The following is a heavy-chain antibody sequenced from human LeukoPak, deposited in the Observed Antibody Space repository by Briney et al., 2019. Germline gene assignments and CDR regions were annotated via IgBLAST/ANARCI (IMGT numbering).Heavy chain of an antibody. CDR3: ARDSETGYSPYFDY. V-gene: IGHV1-69*06. Sequence: GSSVKVSCKASGGTFSSYAISWVGQAPGQGLEWMGGIIPIFGTANYAQKFQGRVTITADKSTSTAYMELSSLRSEDTAVYYCARDSETGYSPYFDYWGQGTLVTVSS. CDR1: GGTFSSYA. D-gene: IGHD3-9*01. CDR2: IIPIFGTA. J-gene: IGHJ4*02.